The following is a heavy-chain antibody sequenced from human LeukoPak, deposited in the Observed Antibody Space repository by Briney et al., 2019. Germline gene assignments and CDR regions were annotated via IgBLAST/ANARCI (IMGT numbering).Heavy chain of an antibody. D-gene: IGHD5-12*01. V-gene: IGHV3-30*02. J-gene: IGHJ3*02. CDR1: GFTLSSYG. CDR3: AKDPRGYVFDI. CDR2: IRYDESNK. Sequence: GGSLRLSCAASGFTLSSYGMHWVRHAPGKGLEWVAFIRYDESNKYYADSVKGRFTISRDNSKNTLYLQMNSLRAEDTAVYYCAKDPRGYVFDIWGQGTMVTVSS.